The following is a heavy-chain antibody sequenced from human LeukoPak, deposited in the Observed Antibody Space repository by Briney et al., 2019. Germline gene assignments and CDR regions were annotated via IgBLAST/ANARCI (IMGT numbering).Heavy chain of an antibody. J-gene: IGHJ4*02. Sequence: GASVKVSCKASGGTFSSYAISWVRQAPGQGLEWMGRIIPILGIANYAQKFQGRVTITADKSTSTAYMELSSLRSEDTAVYYCARDCDLVTRLGYCSGGSWHNFDYWAREPWSPSPQ. CDR3: ARDCDLVTRLGYCSGGSWHNFDY. V-gene: IGHV1-69*04. CDR1: GGTFSSYA. CDR2: IIPILGIA. D-gene: IGHD2-15*01.